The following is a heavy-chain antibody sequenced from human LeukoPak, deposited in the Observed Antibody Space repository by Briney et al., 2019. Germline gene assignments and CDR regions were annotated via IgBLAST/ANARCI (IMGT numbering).Heavy chain of an antibody. D-gene: IGHD3-10*01. CDR2: ISSSSSTI. V-gene: IGHV3-48*02. J-gene: IGHJ4*02. CDR3: XRXXTXXYXXSXHSC. Sequence: CXASGFTFSSYSMNWVRQAPGKGLEWVSYISSSSSTIYYADSVKGGFTISRDNAKKSLYMEMNSLRDEDTAEYYCXRXXTXXYXXSXHSCWGXGTLVTVSS. CDR1: GFTFSSYS.